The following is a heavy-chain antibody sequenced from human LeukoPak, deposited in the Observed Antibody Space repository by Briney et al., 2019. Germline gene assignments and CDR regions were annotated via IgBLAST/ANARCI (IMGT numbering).Heavy chain of an antibody. J-gene: IGHJ6*02. CDR2: SSNSGSYI. Sequence: GGSLRLSCAASGFTFSRYSMNWVRQAPGKGLEWVSSSSNSGSYIYYADSVKGRFTISRDNAKNSLYLQLNSLRPEDTAVYYCASELLDGMDVWGQGTTVTVSS. V-gene: IGHV3-21*01. CDR1: GFTFSRYS. CDR3: ASELLDGMDV.